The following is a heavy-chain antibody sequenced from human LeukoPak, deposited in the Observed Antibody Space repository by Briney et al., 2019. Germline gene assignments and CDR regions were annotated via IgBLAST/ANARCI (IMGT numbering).Heavy chain of an antibody. CDR2: IDPSDSYT. D-gene: IGHD6-13*01. CDR3: ARDAPTSQSLPAVESLRGDY. CDR1: GYRFTTYW. J-gene: IGHJ4*02. Sequence: GESLKISCKASGYRFTTYWITWVRQMPGKGLEWTGRIDPSDSYTTYSPSFQGRVTISVDKTSSTAYLQWSNLKASDSAIYYCARDAPTSQSLPAVESLRGDYWGQGTLVTVSS. V-gene: IGHV5-10-1*01.